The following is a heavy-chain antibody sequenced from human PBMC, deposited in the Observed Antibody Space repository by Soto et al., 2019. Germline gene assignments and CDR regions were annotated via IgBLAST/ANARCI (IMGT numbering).Heavy chain of an antibody. V-gene: IGHV4-59*12. D-gene: IGHD4-4*01. CDR3: ARDGYSRYAFDI. CDR1: RGSISSYY. J-gene: IGHJ3*02. Sequence: SETLSLTCTVSRGSISSYYWSWIRQPPGKGLEWIGYIYYSGSTNYNPSLKSRVTISVDTSKNQFSLKLSSVTAADTAVYYCARDGYSRYAFDIWGQGTMVTVSS. CDR2: IYYSGST.